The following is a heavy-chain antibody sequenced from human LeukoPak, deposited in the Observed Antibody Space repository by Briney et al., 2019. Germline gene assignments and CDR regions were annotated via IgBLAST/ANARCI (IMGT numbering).Heavy chain of an antibody. CDR2: ISATGAST. CDR3: AKDLWHLVRMIDH. CDR1: GFIFSKYA. V-gene: IGHV3-23*01. Sequence: PGGSLRLSCEGSGFIFSKYAMNWVRQAPGKGLEWVSAISATGASTYYIDSVKGRSTISRDNSNNTLYLQMNSLRAEDTARYYCAKDLWHLVRMIDHWGQGILVIAST. J-gene: IGHJ4*02. D-gene: IGHD6-6*01.